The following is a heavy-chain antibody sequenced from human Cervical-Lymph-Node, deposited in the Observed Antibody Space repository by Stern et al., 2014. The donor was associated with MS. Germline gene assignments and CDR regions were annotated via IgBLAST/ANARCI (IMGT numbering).Heavy chain of an antibody. Sequence: VQLVESGGGLVQPGGSLRLSCAAAGNILSDYVMHWVRQAPGKGLGWVAGISWNSGDIAYTDSVKGRFTISRDNAKNSLYLHMNSLRAEDTALYYCAKDLGEVFYYGMDVWGQGTTVTVSS. V-gene: IGHV3-9*01. CDR1: GNILSDYV. J-gene: IGHJ6*02. D-gene: IGHD2-21*01. CDR2: ISWNSGDI. CDR3: AKDLGEVFYYGMDV.